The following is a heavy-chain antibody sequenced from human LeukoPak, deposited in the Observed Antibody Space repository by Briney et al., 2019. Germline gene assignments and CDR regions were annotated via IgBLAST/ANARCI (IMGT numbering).Heavy chain of an antibody. CDR3: ATPGGELRYFDY. Sequence: SETLSLTCIVSGGSISSSNYYWGWIRQPPGKGLEWIGEINHSGSTNYNPSLKSRVTISVDTSKNQFSLKLSSVTAADTAVYYCATPGGELRYFDYWGQGTLVTVSS. D-gene: IGHD1-14*01. CDR2: INHSGST. V-gene: IGHV4-39*07. CDR1: GGSISSSNYY. J-gene: IGHJ4*02.